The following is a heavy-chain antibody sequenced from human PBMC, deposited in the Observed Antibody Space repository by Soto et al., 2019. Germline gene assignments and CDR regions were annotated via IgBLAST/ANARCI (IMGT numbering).Heavy chain of an antibody. CDR2: ISYDGSNK. CDR3: AKGAPGYSSGWYSDY. Sequence: PGGSLRLSCAASGFTFSSYGMHWVRQAPGKGLEWVAVISYDGSNKYYADSVKGRFTISRDNSKNTLYLQMNSLRAEDTAVYYCAKGAPGYSSGWYSDYWGQGTLVTVSS. V-gene: IGHV3-30*18. J-gene: IGHJ4*02. CDR1: GFTFSSYG. D-gene: IGHD6-19*01.